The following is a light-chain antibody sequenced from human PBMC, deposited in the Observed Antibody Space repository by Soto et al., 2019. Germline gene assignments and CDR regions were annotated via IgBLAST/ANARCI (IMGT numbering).Light chain of an antibody. V-gene: IGLV1-47*01. Sequence: QSVLTKPPSASGTPGQRVTISCSNIGSNFVYWYQQLPGTAPKLILYRNNQRPSGVPDRFSASKSGTSASLAISGLRSEDEADYDCAAWDDSLSGDVLFGGGTKPTVL. J-gene: IGLJ2*01. CDR1: NIGSNF. CDR3: AAWDDSLSGDVL. CDR2: RNN.